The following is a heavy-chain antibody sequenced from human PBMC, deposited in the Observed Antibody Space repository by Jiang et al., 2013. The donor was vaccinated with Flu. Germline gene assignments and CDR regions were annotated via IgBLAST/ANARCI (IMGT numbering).Heavy chain of an antibody. V-gene: IGHV4-39*07. Sequence: PGLVKPSETLSLSCTVSGGSIISEKPYWGWIRQPPGKGLEWIGSIYYSGTTYYNPSLKNRVTISVDTSKKQFSLKLSSVTAADTAVYYCASQHWDHGVGSYYMSHWGQGTLVTVSS. D-gene: IGHD3-10*01. CDR1: GGSIISEKPY. J-gene: IGHJ4*02. CDR3: ASQHWDHGVGSYYMSH. CDR2: IYYSGTT.